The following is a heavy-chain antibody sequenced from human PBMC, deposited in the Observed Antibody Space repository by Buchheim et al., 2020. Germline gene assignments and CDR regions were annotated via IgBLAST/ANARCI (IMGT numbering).Heavy chain of an antibody. CDR1: GIIFGSYW. CDR3: ASGVGWISDH. CDR2: IKQDGGAI. D-gene: IGHD3-3*01. Sequence: EVQLVESGGNLVQPGGSLRLSCAASGIIFGSYWMNWVRQAPGKGLEWVANIKQDGGAIYYVDSVKGRFTISRDNAKNSLYLQMNSLRVEDTAVYYCASGVGWISDHWGQGTL. V-gene: IGHV3-7*01. J-gene: IGHJ4*02.